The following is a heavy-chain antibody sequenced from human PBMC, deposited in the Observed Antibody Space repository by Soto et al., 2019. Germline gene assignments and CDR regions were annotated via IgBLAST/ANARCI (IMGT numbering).Heavy chain of an antibody. CDR1: GFTFSSYS. J-gene: IGHJ4*02. CDR3: ARVIVGTTTFVDY. Sequence: GGSLRLSCAASGFTFSSYSMNWVRQAPGKGLEWVSYISISSSTIYYADSVKGRFTISRDNVKNSLYLQMNSLRDEDTAVYYCARVIVGTTTFVDYWGQGTLVTVSS. CDR2: ISISSSTI. D-gene: IGHD1-26*01. V-gene: IGHV3-48*02.